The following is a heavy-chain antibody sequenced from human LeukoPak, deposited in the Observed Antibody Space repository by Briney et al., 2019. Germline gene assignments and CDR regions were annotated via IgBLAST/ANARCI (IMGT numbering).Heavy chain of an antibody. D-gene: IGHD4-11*01. CDR2: IYPGDSDT. CDR1: GYSFTSYW. CDR3: ARLWGDTYSSSLFDY. V-gene: IGHV5-51*01. J-gene: IGHJ4*02. Sequence: GESLKISCKGSGYSFTSYWIGWVRQMPGKGLEWMGIIYPGDSDTRYSLSFQGQVTISADKSINTAYLQWSSLKASDTAMYYCARLWGDTYSSSLFDYWGQGTLVTVSS.